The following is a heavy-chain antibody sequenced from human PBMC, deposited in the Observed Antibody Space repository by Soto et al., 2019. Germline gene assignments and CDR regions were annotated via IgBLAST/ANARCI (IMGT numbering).Heavy chain of an antibody. CDR1: GDSASSNSAA. D-gene: IGHD6-13*01. Sequence: PSQTLSLTCAISGDSASSNSAAWNWIRQSPSRGLEWLGRTYYRSKWYNDYAVSVKSRITINPDTSKNQFSLQLNSVTPEDTAVYYCARGDSSSWYGYYGMDVWGQGTTVTVSS. J-gene: IGHJ6*02. CDR3: ARGDSSSWYGYYGMDV. V-gene: IGHV6-1*01. CDR2: TYYRSKWYN.